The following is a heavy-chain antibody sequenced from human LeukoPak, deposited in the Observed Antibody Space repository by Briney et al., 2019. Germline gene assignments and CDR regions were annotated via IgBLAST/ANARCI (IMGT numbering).Heavy chain of an antibody. CDR1: GFTVSSNY. J-gene: IGHJ6*02. Sequence: GGSLRLSCAASGFTVSSNYMSWVRQAPGKGLEWVSIIYSGGSTNYADSVKGRFTISRDNSKNTLYLQMNSLRADDTALYFCARDTFYYGLDVWGQGTTVTVSS. CDR3: ARDTFYYGLDV. CDR2: IYSGGST. V-gene: IGHV3-66*01.